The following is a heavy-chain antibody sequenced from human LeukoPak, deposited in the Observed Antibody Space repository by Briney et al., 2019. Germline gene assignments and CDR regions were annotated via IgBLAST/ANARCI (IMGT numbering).Heavy chain of an antibody. CDR3: ASSGTTRNWFDP. CDR1: GASISSYY. V-gene: IGHV4-59*01. D-gene: IGHD1-1*01. J-gene: IGHJ5*02. Sequence: PSETPSLTCTVSGASISSYYWSWIRQPPGKGLEWIGYIYYSGSTNYNPSLKSRVTISVDTSKNQFSLNLSSVTAADTAVYFCASSGTTRNWFDPWGQGTLVTVSS. CDR2: IYYSGST.